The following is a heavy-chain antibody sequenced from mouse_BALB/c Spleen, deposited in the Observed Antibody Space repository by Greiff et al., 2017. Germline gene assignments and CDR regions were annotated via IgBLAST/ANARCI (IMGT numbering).Heavy chain of an antibody. CDR3: ARDRGAYYGSSGYWYFDV. V-gene: IGHV2-9*02. J-gene: IGHJ1*01. Sequence: QVQLQQSGPGLVAPSQSLSITCTVSGFSLTSYGVHWVRQPPGKGLEWLGVIWAGGSTNYNSALMSRLSISKDNSKSQVFLKMNSLQTDDTAMYYCARDRGAYYGSSGYWYFDVWGAGTTVTVSS. CDR1: GFSLTSYG. CDR2: IWAGGST. D-gene: IGHD1-1*01.